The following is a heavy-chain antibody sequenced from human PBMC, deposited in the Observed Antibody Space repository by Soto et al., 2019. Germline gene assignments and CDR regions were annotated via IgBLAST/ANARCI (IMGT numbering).Heavy chain of an antibody. D-gene: IGHD3-9*01. Sequence: ASVKVSCKASGYTFTSYDINWVRQATGQGLEWMGWMNPNSGNTGYAQKFQGRVTMTRNTSISTAYMELSSLRSEDTAVYYCARDLVPYYVILPGYHDAFEIWGQGTMVTVS. CDR2: MNPNSGNT. CDR1: GYTFTSYD. J-gene: IGHJ3*02. CDR3: ARDLVPYYVILPGYHDAFEI. V-gene: IGHV1-8*01.